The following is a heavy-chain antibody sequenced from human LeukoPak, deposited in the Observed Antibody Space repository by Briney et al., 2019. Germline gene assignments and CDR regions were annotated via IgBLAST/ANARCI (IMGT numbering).Heavy chain of an antibody. Sequence: SQTLSLTCTVSGGSISSGDYYWSWIRQPPGKGLEWIGYIYYSGSTYYNPSLKSRVTISVDTSKNQFSLKLSSVTAADTAVYYRARVVAAAAVDYWGQGTLVTVSS. CDR3: ARVVAAAAVDY. CDR2: IYYSGST. D-gene: IGHD6-13*01. CDR1: GGSISSGDYY. V-gene: IGHV4-30-4*01. J-gene: IGHJ4*02.